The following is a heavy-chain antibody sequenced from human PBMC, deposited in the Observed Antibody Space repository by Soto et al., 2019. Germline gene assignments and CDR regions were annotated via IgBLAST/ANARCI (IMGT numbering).Heavy chain of an antibody. Sequence: QVQLQESGPGLVKPSQTLSLTCTVSGGSISSGGYYWSWIRQHPGKGLEWIGYIYYSGSTYYNPSLKSRVTISVDTSKKQFSLKLSSGTAADTAVYYCARDPDSSGWPPFDYWGQGTLVTVSS. D-gene: IGHD3-22*01. CDR3: ARDPDSSGWPPFDY. J-gene: IGHJ4*02. V-gene: IGHV4-31*03. CDR1: GGSISSGGYY. CDR2: IYYSGST.